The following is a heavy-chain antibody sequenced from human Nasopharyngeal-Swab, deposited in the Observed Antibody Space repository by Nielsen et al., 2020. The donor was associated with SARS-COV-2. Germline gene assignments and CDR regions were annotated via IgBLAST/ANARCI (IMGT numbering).Heavy chain of an antibody. CDR1: GYTFTDYY. CDR2: INPNSGGT. J-gene: IGHJ4*02. Sequence: ASVKVSCKASGYTFTDYYMHWVRQAPGQGLEWMGRINPNSGGTNYVQKFQGRVTMTRDTSISTAYMELSGLRSDDTAVYYCATDLRVMITFGGVIALDYWGQGTLVTVSS. V-gene: IGHV1-2*06. D-gene: IGHD3-16*02. CDR3: ATDLRVMITFGGVIALDY.